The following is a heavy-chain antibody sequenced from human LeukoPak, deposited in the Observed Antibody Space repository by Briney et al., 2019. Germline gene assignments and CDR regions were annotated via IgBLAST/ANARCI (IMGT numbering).Heavy chain of an antibody. J-gene: IGHJ4*02. V-gene: IGHV4-39*01. D-gene: IGHD6-6*01. CDR1: GGSISSSSYY. Sequence: PSETLSLTCTVSGGSISSSSYYWGWIRQPPGKGLEWIGSIYYSGSTYYNPSLKSRVTISVDTSKNQFSLKLSSVTDADTAVYYCARHRGWQLVSYYFDYWGQGTLVTVSS. CDR2: IYYSGST. CDR3: ARHRGWQLVSYYFDY.